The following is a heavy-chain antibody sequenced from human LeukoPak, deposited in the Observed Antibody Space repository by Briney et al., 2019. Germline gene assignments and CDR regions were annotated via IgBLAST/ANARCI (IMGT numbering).Heavy chain of an antibody. V-gene: IGHV3-23*01. CDR1: GFTFSSYA. CDR2: ISGSGGST. CDR3: VAWLEGTSGSSD. J-gene: IGHJ4*02. D-gene: IGHD2-8*01. Sequence: PGGSLRLSCAASGFTFSSYAMSWVRQAPGKGLEWVSAISGSGGSTYYADSVKGRFTMSRDNSKNTLYLQMNSLRAEDTAVYYCVAWLEGTSGSSDWGQGTLVTVSS.